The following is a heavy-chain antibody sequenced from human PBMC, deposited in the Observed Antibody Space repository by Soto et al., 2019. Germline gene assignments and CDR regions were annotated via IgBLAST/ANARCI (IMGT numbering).Heavy chain of an antibody. J-gene: IGHJ4*02. CDR2: FFIGGST. D-gene: IGHD4-17*01. CDR1: GGSISSNTYC. Sequence: SETLYITCTVSGGSISSNTYCWGWMRQPPGKGLEWIGSFFIGGSTNYNPSLRSRVTISVDTSKNQFSLKLSSVTAADTAVYYCARGRRTTVTIDYWGQGTLVTVSS. V-gene: IGHV4-39*07. CDR3: ARGRRTTVTIDY.